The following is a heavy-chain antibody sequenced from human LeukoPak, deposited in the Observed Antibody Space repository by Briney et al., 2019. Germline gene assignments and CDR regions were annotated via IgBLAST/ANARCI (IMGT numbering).Heavy chain of an antibody. CDR1: GGSVSNRHYY. Sequence: SETLSLTCTVSGGSVSNRHYYWAWIRQPPGKGLEWIGNIYYNGSLHFSPSLESRLSISVDTSMTQFSLKLRSVTAADTAVYYCASERWSYRSYYDFWGQGVLVTVPS. CDR3: ASERWSYRSYYDF. J-gene: IGHJ4*02. D-gene: IGHD3-10*01. V-gene: IGHV4-39*07. CDR2: IYYNGSL.